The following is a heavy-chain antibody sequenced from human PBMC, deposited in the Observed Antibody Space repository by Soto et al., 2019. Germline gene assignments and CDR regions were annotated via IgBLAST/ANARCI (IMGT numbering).Heavy chain of an antibody. CDR2: IYWDDDK. Sequence: QITLKESGPTLVKPTQTLTLTCTFSGFSLSTSGVGVGWIRQPPGKALEWLALIYWDDDKRYSPSLKSRLTITNDTSKNQVVLTMTNMDPVDTATYFCAHSSYALAVDTAMVEYWYFDRWGRGTLVTVSS. V-gene: IGHV2-5*02. CDR1: GFSLSTSGVG. D-gene: IGHD5-18*01. J-gene: IGHJ2*01. CDR3: AHSSYALAVDTAMVEYWYFDR.